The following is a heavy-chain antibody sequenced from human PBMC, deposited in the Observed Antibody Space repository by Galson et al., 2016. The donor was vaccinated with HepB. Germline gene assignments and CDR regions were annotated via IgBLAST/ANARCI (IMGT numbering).Heavy chain of an antibody. CDR3: ARDREVDYGGSYYYGMDV. D-gene: IGHD4-23*01. CDR1: GFTFYTYN. Sequence: SLRLSCAASGFTFYTYNMNWVRQAPGKGLEWVSSISSSSGHIYYADSLKGRFTISRDNAKNSLYLQMNSLRAEDTAVYYCARDREVDYGGSYYYGMDVWGQGTTVTVSS. J-gene: IGHJ6*02. CDR2: ISSSSGHI. V-gene: IGHV3-21*01.